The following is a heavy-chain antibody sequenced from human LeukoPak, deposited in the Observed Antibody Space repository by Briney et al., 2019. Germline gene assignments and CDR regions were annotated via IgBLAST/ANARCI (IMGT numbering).Heavy chain of an antibody. J-gene: IGHJ4*02. CDR1: GGSISSSTYY. CDR2: IYYSGST. CDR3: ARGRLYCSSTSCYMSPYDY. Sequence: PSETLSLTCTVSGGSISSSTYYRGWIRQPPGKGLEWIGNIYYSGSTNYNPSLKSRVTISVDTSKNQFSLKLSSVTAADTAVYYCARGRLYCSSTSCYMSPYDYWGQGTLVTVSS. V-gene: IGHV4-39*07. D-gene: IGHD2-2*02.